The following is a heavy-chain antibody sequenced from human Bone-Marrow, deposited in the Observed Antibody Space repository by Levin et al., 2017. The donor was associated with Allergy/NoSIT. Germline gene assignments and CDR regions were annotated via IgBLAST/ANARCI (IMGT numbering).Heavy chain of an antibody. J-gene: IGHJ3*02. CDR3: ARGALLIDAFDI. CDR1: GFTFDDHG. V-gene: IGHV3-20*04. CDR2: INWNGGST. Sequence: GGSLRLSCAATGFTFDDHGMNWVRQAPGKGLEWVAFINWNGGSTAYAGSVKGRFTVSRDNANSSLYLQMNSLRVEDTAVFYCARGALLIDAFDIWGQGIMVTVSS. D-gene: IGHD3-10*01.